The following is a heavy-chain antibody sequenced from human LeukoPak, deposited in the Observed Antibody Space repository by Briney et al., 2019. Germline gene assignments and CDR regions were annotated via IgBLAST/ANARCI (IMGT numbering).Heavy chain of an antibody. CDR3: ATSYIGGFGKPDY. CDR1: GGSISSSYYY. Sequence: PSETLSLTCTVSGGSISSSYYYWGWIRQPPGKGLEWIGTMYNSGSTDYNPSLESRVTISVDTSKNQFSLKLSSVTAADTAVYYCATSYIGGFGKPDYWGQGTLVTVSS. D-gene: IGHD3-16*01. CDR2: MYNSGST. J-gene: IGHJ4*02. V-gene: IGHV4-39*07.